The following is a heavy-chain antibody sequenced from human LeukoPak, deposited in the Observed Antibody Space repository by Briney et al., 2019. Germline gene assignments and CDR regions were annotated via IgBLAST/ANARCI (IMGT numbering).Heavy chain of an antibody. CDR1: GGSISSYY. Sequence: SETLSLTCTVSGGSISSYYWSWIRQPAGKGLEWIGRIYTSGSTNYNPSLKSRVTISVDTSKNQFSLKLSSVTAADTAVYYCARFRGRCSSTSCYISAYYYYYGMDVWGQGTTVTVSS. V-gene: IGHV4-4*07. CDR3: ARFRGRCSSTSCYISAYYYYYGMDV. CDR2: IYTSGST. D-gene: IGHD2-2*02. J-gene: IGHJ6*02.